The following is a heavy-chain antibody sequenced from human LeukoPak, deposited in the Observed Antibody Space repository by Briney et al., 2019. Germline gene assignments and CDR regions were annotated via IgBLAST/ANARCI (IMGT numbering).Heavy chain of an antibody. D-gene: IGHD6-13*01. J-gene: IGHJ6*02. CDR2: IYPGDSDT. V-gene: IGHV5-51*01. CDR3: ASPAAAENYYYYGMDV. CDR1: GYSFTSYW. Sequence: GEALQISCQGSGYSFTSYWIGWVRPMPGKGLEWMGIIYPGDSDTRYSPSFQGQVTISADKSIGTAYLQWSSLKASDTAMYYCASPAAAENYYYYGMDVWGQGTTVTVSS.